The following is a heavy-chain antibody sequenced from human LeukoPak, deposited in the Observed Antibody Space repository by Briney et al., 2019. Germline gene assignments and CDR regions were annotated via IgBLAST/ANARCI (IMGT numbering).Heavy chain of an antibody. V-gene: IGHV3-64D*09. J-gene: IGHJ4*02. CDR3: VEDRWVDY. CDR2: ISSNGAKT. D-gene: IGHD5-24*01. Sequence: GGSLRLSCSLSGFTFSGYAMHWVRQAPGRGLQYVSSISSNGAKTYYADSVKGRFTISRDNSKNTLYLQMSSLRLEDTAVYYCVEDRWVDYWGQGVLVTVSS. CDR1: GFTFSGYA.